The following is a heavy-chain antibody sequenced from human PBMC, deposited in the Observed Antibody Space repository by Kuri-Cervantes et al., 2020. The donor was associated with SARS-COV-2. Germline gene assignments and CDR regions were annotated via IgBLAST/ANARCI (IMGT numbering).Heavy chain of an antibody. CDR2: ISGSGGST. CDR3: AKGGITMIVVGDKKAFDI. J-gene: IGHJ3*02. V-gene: IGHV3-23*01. Sequence: LSLTCSASGFTFSSYAMSWVRQAPGKGLEWVSAISGSGGSTYYADTGKGRFTISRDNSKNTLYLQTNSLRAEDTAVYYCAKGGITMIVVGDKKAFDIWGQGTMVTVSS. CDR1: GFTFSSYA. D-gene: IGHD3-22*01.